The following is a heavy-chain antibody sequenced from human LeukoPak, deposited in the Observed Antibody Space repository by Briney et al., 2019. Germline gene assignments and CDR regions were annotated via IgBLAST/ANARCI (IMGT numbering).Heavy chain of an antibody. J-gene: IGHJ4*02. CDR1: GFTFSTYA. V-gene: IGHV3-30-3*01. CDR3: ARGRNYYGSGSYYVPFDY. CDR2: ISYDGTNK. Sequence: GGSLRLSCAASGFTFSTYAMHWVRQTPGKGLEWVAVISYDGTNKYYADSVKGRFTISRDNSKNTLYLQMNSLRAEDTAVYYCARGRNYYGSGSYYVPFDYWGQGTLVTVSS. D-gene: IGHD3-10*01.